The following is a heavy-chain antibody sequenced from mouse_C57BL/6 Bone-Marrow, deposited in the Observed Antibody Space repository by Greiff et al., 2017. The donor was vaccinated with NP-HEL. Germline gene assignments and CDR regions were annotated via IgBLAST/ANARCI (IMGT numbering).Heavy chain of an antibody. CDR1: GYTFTRSW. CDR3: ARGGRGFAY. J-gene: IGHJ3*01. Sequence: QVQLQQPGAELVKPGASVKLSCKASGYTFTRSWIPWVKQRPGQGLEWIGVIYPGSGSTNYNAKFKSTATLTVDTSSSTAYMQLSSLTSEDTAVYYCARGGRGFAYWGQGTLVTVSA. V-gene: IGHV1-55*01. CDR2: IYPGSGST. D-gene: IGHD1-1*02.